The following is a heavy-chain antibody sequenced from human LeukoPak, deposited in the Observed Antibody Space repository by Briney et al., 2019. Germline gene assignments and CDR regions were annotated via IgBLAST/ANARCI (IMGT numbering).Heavy chain of an antibody. V-gene: IGHV3-53*05. CDR2: LYSGGNT. Sequence: GGSLRLSCAASGFTVSSNYMSWVRQAPGKGLEWVSVLYSGGNTYHADSVKGRFTISRDNSKNTLYLQMNSLRAEDTAVYYCARALDSSGYRNWFDPWGQGTLVTVSS. J-gene: IGHJ5*02. CDR1: GFTVSSNY. D-gene: IGHD3-22*01. CDR3: ARALDSSGYRNWFDP.